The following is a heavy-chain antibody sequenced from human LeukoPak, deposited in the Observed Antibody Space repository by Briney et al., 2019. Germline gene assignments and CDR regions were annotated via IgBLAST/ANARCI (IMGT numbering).Heavy chain of an antibody. CDR3: ARESYCSGGNCYSGAGDY. J-gene: IGHJ4*02. CDR1: GYAFISHG. CDR2: ISAHNGNT. V-gene: IGHV1-18*01. D-gene: IGHD2-15*01. Sequence: GASVKVSCKASGYAFISHGISWVLQAPGQGLEWMGWISAHNGNTKYAQNLQGRVTMTTDTSTSTAYMELRRLTSDDTAVYYCARESYCSGGNCYSGAGDYWGQGTLVSVSS.